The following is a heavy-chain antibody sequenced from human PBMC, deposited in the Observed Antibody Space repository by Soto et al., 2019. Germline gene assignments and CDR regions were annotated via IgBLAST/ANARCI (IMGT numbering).Heavy chain of an antibody. V-gene: IGHV4-39*01. D-gene: IGHD6-13*01. CDR1: GGSISSSSYY. CDR2: IYYSGSA. J-gene: IGHJ5*02. CDR3: ARHQSHSSSYVDP. Sequence: TLSLTCTVSGGSISSSSYYWGWIRQPPGKGLEWIGSIYYSGSAYYNPSLKSRVTISVDTSKNQFSLKLSSVTAADTAVYYCARHQSHSSSYVDPWGQGTLVTVSS.